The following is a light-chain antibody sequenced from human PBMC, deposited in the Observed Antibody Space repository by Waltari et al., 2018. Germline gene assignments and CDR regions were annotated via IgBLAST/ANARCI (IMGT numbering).Light chain of an antibody. CDR3: QNYNGYSWT. V-gene: IGKV1-5*03. CDR2: KAS. J-gene: IGKJ1*01. CDR1: QTISSW. Sequence: DIQMTQSPSTLSASVGDRVTITCRASQTISSWLAWYQQKPGKAPKLLIYKASSLESGVPSRFSGSGSGTEFTLTISSLQPDDFATYYCQNYNGYSWTFGQGTKVEIK.